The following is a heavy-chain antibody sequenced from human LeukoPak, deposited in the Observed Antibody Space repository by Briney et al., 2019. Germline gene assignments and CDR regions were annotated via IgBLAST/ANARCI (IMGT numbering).Heavy chain of an antibody. V-gene: IGHV3-74*01. D-gene: IGHD4-11*01. Sequence: PGGSLRLSCAASGSTFSSYWMHWVRQAPGKGLVWVSRINSDGSSTSYADSVTGRFTISRDNAKNTLDLQMNSLRAEDTAVYYCARGPRVTNNWFDPWGQGTLVTVSS. CDR1: GSTFSSYW. CDR3: ARGPRVTNNWFDP. CDR2: INSDGSST. J-gene: IGHJ5*02.